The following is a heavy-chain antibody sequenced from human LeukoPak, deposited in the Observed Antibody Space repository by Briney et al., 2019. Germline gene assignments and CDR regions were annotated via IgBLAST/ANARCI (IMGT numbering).Heavy chain of an antibody. CDR2: IYSGGST. Sequence: GGSLRLSCAASGFTVSSNYMSWVRQAPGKGLEWVSVIYSGGSTYYADSVKGRFTISRDNSKNTLYLQMNSLRAEDTAVYYCASATPTYYYGTDVWGQGTTVTVSS. CDR1: GFTVSSNY. V-gene: IGHV3-53*01. J-gene: IGHJ6*02. CDR3: ASATPTYYYGTDV. D-gene: IGHD5-12*01.